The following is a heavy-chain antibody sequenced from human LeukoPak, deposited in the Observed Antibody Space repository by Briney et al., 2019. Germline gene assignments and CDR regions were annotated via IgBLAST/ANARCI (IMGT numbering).Heavy chain of an antibody. Sequence: GGSLRLSCAASGFTFSNAWMSWVRQAPGKGLEWVGRIKSKTDGGTTDYAAPVKGRFTISRDDSKNTLYLQMNSLKTEDTAVYYCTTDYYDSSGYYYRLAYWGQGTLVTVSS. CDR3: TTDYYDSSGYYYRLAY. J-gene: IGHJ4*02. V-gene: IGHV3-15*01. D-gene: IGHD3-22*01. CDR2: IKSKTDGGTT. CDR1: GFTFSNAW.